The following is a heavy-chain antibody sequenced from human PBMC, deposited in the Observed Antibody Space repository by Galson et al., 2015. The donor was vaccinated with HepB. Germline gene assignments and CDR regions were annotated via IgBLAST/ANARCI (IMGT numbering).Heavy chain of an antibody. D-gene: IGHD2-21*01. CDR2: LSSDGSRQ. CDR1: GFTFSHFA. Sequence: SLRLSCAGSGFTFSHFAIHWVRQAPGKGLEWVALLSSDGSRQFYADSVKGRFTISRDNSKNTLYLQMNSLRPEGTAVYYCARAGVHREFDPWGQGTLVTVSS. V-gene: IGHV3-30-3*01. J-gene: IGHJ5*02. CDR3: ARAGVHREFDP.